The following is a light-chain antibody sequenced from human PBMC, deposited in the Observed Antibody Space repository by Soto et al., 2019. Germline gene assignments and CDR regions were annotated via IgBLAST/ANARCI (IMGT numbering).Light chain of an antibody. CDR1: QTIATY. J-gene: IGKJ2*01. CDR2: GAS. V-gene: IGKV1-39*01. Sequence: IQMTQSPSSLSASVGDRVTLTCRASQTIATYLNWYQQKPGQVPEVLIYGASRLHVGVPSRFTGSGYGTDFTLTLNNLQPEDFAIYYCQQFYYYPPTFGQGTKLEVK. CDR3: QQFYYYPPT.